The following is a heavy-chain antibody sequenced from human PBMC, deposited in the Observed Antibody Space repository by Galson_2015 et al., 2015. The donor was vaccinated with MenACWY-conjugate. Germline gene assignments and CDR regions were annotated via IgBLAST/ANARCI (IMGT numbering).Heavy chain of an antibody. CDR1: GFTFRNYW. V-gene: IGHV3-7*03. CDR2: IKKDGSEK. Sequence: SLRLSCAVSGFTFRNYWMTWVRPAPGKGLEWVASIKKDGSEKYYVDSVKGRFTISRDNTKNSMYLEMNSLRAEDTAVYYCARGHYGMDVWGQGTTVTASS. J-gene: IGHJ6*02. CDR3: ARGHYGMDV.